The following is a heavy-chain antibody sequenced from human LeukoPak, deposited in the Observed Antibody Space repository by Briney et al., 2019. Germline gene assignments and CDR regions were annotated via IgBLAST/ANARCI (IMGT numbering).Heavy chain of an antibody. CDR2: IRSKAYGGTT. Sequence: GGSLRLSCTASGFTFGDYAMSWVRQAPGKGLEWVGFIRSKAYGGTTEYAASVKGRFTISRDDSKSIAYLQMNSLKTEDTAVYYCTRTDPGSISWSESFYYFDYWGQGTLVTVSS. CDR3: TRTDPGSISWSESFYYFDY. V-gene: IGHV3-49*04. CDR1: GFTFGDYA. D-gene: IGHD3-3*02. J-gene: IGHJ4*02.